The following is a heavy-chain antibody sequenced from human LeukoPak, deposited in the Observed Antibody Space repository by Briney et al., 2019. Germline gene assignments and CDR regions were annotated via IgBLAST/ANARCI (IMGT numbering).Heavy chain of an antibody. V-gene: IGHV3-53*01. Sequence: GGSLRLSCAASDFSVSTNYMSWVRQAPGKRLEWLSLIYSGGSTYYADSVKGRFTISRDNSKNTLYLQMNSLRIEDTAVYYCARDPPLDGLGDYWGQGTLVTVSS. CDR2: IYSGGST. D-gene: IGHD5-24*01. CDR3: ARDPPLDGLGDY. J-gene: IGHJ4*02. CDR1: DFSVSTNY.